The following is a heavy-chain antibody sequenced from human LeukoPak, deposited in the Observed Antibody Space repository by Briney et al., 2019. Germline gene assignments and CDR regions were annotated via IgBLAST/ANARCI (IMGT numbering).Heavy chain of an antibody. Sequence: GGSLRLSCAASGFIFSSYWMTWVRQAPGKGLEWVANIKQDGNEKNYVDSVKGRFTISRDNAKNSLYLQMNSLRAEDTAVYYCARDSSPFESTVYWDAFDIWGQGTMVTVSS. CDR2: IKQDGNEK. J-gene: IGHJ3*02. CDR1: GFIFSSYW. D-gene: IGHD3-22*01. CDR3: ARDSSPFESTVYWDAFDI. V-gene: IGHV3-7*01.